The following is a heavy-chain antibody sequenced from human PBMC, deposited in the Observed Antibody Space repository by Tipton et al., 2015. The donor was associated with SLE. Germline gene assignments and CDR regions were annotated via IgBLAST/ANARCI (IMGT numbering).Heavy chain of an antibody. CDR1: GFTFSSYS. J-gene: IGHJ2*01. Sequence: SLRLSCAASGFTFSSYSMNWVRQAPGKGLEWVSYISSSSSTIYYADSVKGRFTISRDNAKNSLYLQMNSLRAEDTAVYYCANLGITGTNAYFDLWGRGTLVTVSS. D-gene: IGHD1-7*01. V-gene: IGHV3-48*01. CDR3: ANLGITGTNAYFDL. CDR2: ISSSSSTI.